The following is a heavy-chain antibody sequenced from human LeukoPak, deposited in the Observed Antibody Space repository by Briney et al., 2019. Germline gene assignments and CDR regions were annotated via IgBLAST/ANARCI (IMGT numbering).Heavy chain of an antibody. CDR3: AREDGRDGYNFDY. CDR2: IIPIFGIA. D-gene: IGHD5-24*01. J-gene: IGHJ4*02. CDR1: GGTFSSYA. Sequence: SVKVSCKASGGTFSSYAISWVRQAPGQGLEWMGRIIPIFGIANYAQKFQGRVTITADKSTSTAYMELSSLRSEDTAVYCCAREDGRDGYNFDYWGQGTLVTVSS. V-gene: IGHV1-69*04.